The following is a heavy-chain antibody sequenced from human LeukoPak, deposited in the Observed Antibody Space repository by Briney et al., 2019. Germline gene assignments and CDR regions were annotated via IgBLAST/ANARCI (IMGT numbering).Heavy chain of an antibody. V-gene: IGHV3-9*01. CDR2: ISWNSGSI. J-gene: IGHJ6*02. CDR3: AKDKASHYYGMDV. CDR1: GLTFDDYA. Sequence: GRSLRLSCAASGLTFDDYAMHWVRHAPGKGLEWVSGISWNSGSIGYVDSVKGRFTISRDNAKNSLYLQMNSLRAEDTALYYCAKDKASHYYGMDVWGQGTTVTVSS.